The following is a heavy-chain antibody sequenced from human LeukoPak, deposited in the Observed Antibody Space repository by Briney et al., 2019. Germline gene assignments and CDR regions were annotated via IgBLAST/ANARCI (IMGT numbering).Heavy chain of an antibody. CDR3: ARSYRAFGVVTPYNWFDP. V-gene: IGHV4-59*01. CDR1: GGSISSYY. D-gene: IGHD3-3*01. J-gene: IGHJ5*02. Sequence: PSETLSLTCTVSGGSISSYYWSWIWQPPGKGLEWIGYIYYSGSTNYNPSLKSRVTISVDTSKNQFSLKLSSVTAADTAVYYCARSYRAFGVVTPYNWFDPWGQGTLVTVSS. CDR2: IYYSGST.